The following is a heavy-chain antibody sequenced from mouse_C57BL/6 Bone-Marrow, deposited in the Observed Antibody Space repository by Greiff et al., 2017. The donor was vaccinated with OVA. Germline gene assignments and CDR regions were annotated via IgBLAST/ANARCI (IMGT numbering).Heavy chain of an antibody. J-gene: IGHJ4*01. D-gene: IGHD4-1*01. CDR1: GYTFTSYW. V-gene: IGHV1-7*01. CDR3: ARLKGNQQDRTGTVLYYAMDY. Sequence: QVQLKESGAELAKPGASVKLSCKASGYTFTSYWMHWVKQRPGQGLEWIGYINPSSGYTKYNQKFKDKATLTADKSSSTAYMQLSSLTYEDSAVYYCARLKGNQQDRTGTVLYYAMDYWGQGTSVTVSS. CDR2: INPSSGYT.